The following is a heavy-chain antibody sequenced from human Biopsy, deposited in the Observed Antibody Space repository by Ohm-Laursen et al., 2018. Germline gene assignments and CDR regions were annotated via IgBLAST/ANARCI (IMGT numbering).Heavy chain of an antibody. CDR3: AKDRYNYTPIGGFSMDV. Sequence: SSLRLSCAAYGFSFSSYGMHWVRQAPGKGLEWVAFIFYDGSNTYYADSVKGRFTISRDNSRDTLYLQMSSLRAEDTAVYYCAKDRYNYTPIGGFSMDVWGQGTTVTVSS. J-gene: IGHJ6*02. CDR1: GFSFSSYG. D-gene: IGHD5-18*01. CDR2: IFYDGSNT. V-gene: IGHV3-30*18.